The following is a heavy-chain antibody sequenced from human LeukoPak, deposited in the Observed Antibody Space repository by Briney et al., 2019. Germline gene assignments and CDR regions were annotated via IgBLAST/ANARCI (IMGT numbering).Heavy chain of an antibody. Sequence: GVTLRLSCAGSAFTFSSYEMNWVRPAPGKGWEGFSYISSSGRTIYYTDSGRGRFTIDRYTGKNYLYLKMNSLSAEYSAVYYCARAGGEKQWRGNDYCGQGPLVTVSS. CDR1: AFTFSSYE. J-gene: IGHJ4*02. D-gene: IGHD6-19*01. V-gene: IGHV3-48*03. CDR2: ISSSGRTI. CDR3: ARAGGEKQWRGNDY.